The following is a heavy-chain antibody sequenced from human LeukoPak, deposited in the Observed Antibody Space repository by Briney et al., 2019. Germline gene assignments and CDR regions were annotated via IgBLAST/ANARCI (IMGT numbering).Heavy chain of an antibody. CDR3: ARDETYSSDWQSNHYYYYMDV. D-gene: IGHD6-19*01. Sequence: LSETLSLTCTVSGYSISNGYYWGWIRQPPGKGLEWIGSIYHSGSTYYNPSLKSRVTISVDTSKNQFSLKLSSVTATDTAVYYCARDETYSSDWQSNHYYYYMDVWGKGITVTVSS. V-gene: IGHV4-38-2*02. CDR2: IYHSGST. J-gene: IGHJ6*03. CDR1: GYSISNGYY.